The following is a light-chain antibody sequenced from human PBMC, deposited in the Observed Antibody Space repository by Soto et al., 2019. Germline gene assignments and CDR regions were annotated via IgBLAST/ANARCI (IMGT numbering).Light chain of an antibody. Sequence: EIVMTQSPVTLSVSPGERATLSCRASQSVSSNLAWYQQKPGQAPRHLIYGASTRATGIPARFSGSGSGTEFTLTISSLQSEDFAVYYCHQYNNWLTFGGGTKVEIK. J-gene: IGKJ4*01. CDR3: HQYNNWLT. CDR1: QSVSSN. V-gene: IGKV3-15*01. CDR2: GAS.